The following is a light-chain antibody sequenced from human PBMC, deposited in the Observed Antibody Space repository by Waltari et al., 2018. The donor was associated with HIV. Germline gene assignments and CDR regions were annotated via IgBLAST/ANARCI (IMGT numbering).Light chain of an antibody. V-gene: IGLV2-14*01. J-gene: IGLJ2*01. Sequence: QSALTQPASVSGSPGHSITISCTGTSSDVGGYSYVSWYQQPPGKAPKLMIYEVSNRPSGVSNRFSGSKSGNTASLTISGLQAEDEADYYCSSYTTSSSLLFGGGTKLTVL. CDR2: EVS. CDR1: SSDVGGYSY. CDR3: SSYTTSSSLL.